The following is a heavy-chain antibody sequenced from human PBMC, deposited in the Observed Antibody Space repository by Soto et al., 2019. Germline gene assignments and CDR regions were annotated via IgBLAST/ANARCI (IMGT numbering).Heavy chain of an antibody. J-gene: IGHJ4*02. CDR3: VRELSNSPDFFAD. CDR2: IYYSGRT. D-gene: IGHD4-4*01. CDR1: GGSISSDDYY. V-gene: IGHV4-30-4*01. Sequence: SETLSLTCSVSGGSISSDDYYWTWIRQAPGDCLEWIGYIYYSGRTLYNPSLKSRLTISIDAAKTQYSLKLIAVSAADTAVYFCVRELSNSPDFFADWGQGALVTVHS.